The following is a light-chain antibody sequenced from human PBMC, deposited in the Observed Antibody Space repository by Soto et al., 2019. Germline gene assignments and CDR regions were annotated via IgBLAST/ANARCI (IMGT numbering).Light chain of an antibody. CDR1: QTFGRTY. V-gene: IGKV3-20*01. CDR3: QQFGTSPLYT. J-gene: IGKJ2*01. Sequence: ESVLTQSQGTLSVPPGERVTLSCRASQTFGRTYLAWYQQKPGQSPRLLIYDASSRATGIPDRFSGSGSGTDFTLTISRLEPEDYAVYHCQQFGTSPLYTFGQGTKVEIK. CDR2: DAS.